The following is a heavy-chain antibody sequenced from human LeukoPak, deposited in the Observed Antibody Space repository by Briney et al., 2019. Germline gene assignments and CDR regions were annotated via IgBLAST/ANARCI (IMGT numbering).Heavy chain of an antibody. D-gene: IGHD6-6*01. CDR2: IRFDGSNK. CDR3: AKAYSSSDYYYMDV. Sequence: GRSLRLSCAASGFTFSDFGMHWVRQAPGKGLEWVAFIRFDGSNKYYADSVKGRFAFSRDSSKNTLYLQMNSLRAEDTAVYYCAKAYSSSDYYYMDVWGKGTTVTVSS. J-gene: IGHJ6*03. CDR1: GFTFSDFG. V-gene: IGHV3-30*02.